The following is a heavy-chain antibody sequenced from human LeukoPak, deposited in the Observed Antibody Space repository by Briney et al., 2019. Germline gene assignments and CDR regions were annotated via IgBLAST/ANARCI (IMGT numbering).Heavy chain of an antibody. CDR1: GFTFSDYY. D-gene: IGHD3-22*01. Sequence: GGSLRLSCAVSGFTFSDYYMSWIRQAPGKGLEWVSYISSSGSTIYYADSVKGRFTISRDNAKNSLYLQMNSLRAEDTAVYYCARESLTMIVDNDAFDIWGQGTMVTVSS. CDR3: ARESLTMIVDNDAFDI. V-gene: IGHV3-11*01. J-gene: IGHJ3*02. CDR2: ISSSGSTI.